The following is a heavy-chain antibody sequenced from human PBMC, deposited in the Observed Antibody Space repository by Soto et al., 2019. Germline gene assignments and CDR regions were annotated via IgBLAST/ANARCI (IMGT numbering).Heavy chain of an antibody. CDR3: ATGIAAAGLYYYYGMDV. CDR2: ISAYNGNT. D-gene: IGHD6-13*01. CDR1: GYPFTSYG. V-gene: IGHV1-18*01. Sequence: GGSVKVCFKASGYPFTSYGISLVRQAPGQGLEWMGWISAYNGNTNYAQKLQVRVTMTTDTSTSTAYMELRSLRSDDTAVYYCATGIAAAGLYYYYGMDVWGQGTTVTVSS. J-gene: IGHJ6*01.